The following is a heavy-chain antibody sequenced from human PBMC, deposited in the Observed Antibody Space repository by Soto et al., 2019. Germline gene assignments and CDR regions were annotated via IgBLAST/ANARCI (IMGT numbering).Heavy chain of an antibody. J-gene: IGHJ4*02. D-gene: IGHD3-22*01. V-gene: IGHV3-23*01. CDR2: ISGSGGST. CDR3: AKSRRYYDSSGYYSVDY. Sequence: GGSLRLSCAASGFTFNKLAMNWVRQAPGKGLEWVSAISGSGGSTYYADSVKGRFTISRDNSKNTLYLQMNSLRAEDTAVYYCAKSRRYYDSSGYYSVDYWGQGTLVTVSS. CDR1: GFTFNKLA.